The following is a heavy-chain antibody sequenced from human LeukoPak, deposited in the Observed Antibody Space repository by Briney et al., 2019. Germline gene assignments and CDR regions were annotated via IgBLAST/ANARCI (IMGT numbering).Heavy chain of an antibody. CDR3: ARTPRDGYNPLDY. Sequence: RGSLRLSCAASEFSVGSNYMTWVRQAPGKGLEWVSLIYSGGSTYYADSVKGRFTISRDNSKNTLYLQMNSLRAEDTAVYYCARTPRDGYNPLDYWGQGTLVTVSS. V-gene: IGHV3-66*01. CDR1: EFSVGSNY. CDR2: IYSGGST. J-gene: IGHJ4*02. D-gene: IGHD5-24*01.